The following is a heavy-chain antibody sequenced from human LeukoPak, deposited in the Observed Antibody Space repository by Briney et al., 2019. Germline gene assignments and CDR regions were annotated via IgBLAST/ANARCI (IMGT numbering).Heavy chain of an antibody. D-gene: IGHD3-22*01. CDR2: IIPIFGTA. CDR3: ARDYYDSNGYYYAHDY. V-gene: IGHV1-69*05. J-gene: IGHJ4*02. Sequence: SVKVSCKASGGTFSSYAISWVRQAPGQGLEWMGRIIPIFGTANYAQKFQGRVTITTDESTSTAYMELSSLRSEDTAVYYCARDYYDSNGYYYAHDYWGQGTLVTVSS. CDR1: GGTFSSYA.